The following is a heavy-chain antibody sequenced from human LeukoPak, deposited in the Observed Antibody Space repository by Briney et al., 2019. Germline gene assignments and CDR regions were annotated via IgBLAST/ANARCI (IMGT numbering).Heavy chain of an antibody. V-gene: IGHV3-23*01. J-gene: IGHJ4*02. CDR3: AAKTPGATPDY. Sequence: PGGSLRLSCAASGFSFGSYAMSWVRQAAGKGLEWVSEICGSVSGSGGITIYADSVKGRFTISRDNSKNTLYLQMNSLRAEDTAIYYCAAKTPGATPDYWGQGTLVTVSS. CDR2: ICGSVSGSGGIT. CDR1: GFSFGSYA. D-gene: IGHD1-26*01.